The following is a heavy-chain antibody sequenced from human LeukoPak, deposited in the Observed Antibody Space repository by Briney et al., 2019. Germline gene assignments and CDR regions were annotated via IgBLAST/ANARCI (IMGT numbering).Heavy chain of an antibody. Sequence: SETLSLTCTVSGGSISSYYWSWVRHPAGKGLEWIGRIYPRGSTNYNPALKSRVTMSVATSKNQFSLNLSSVTAADTAVYYCARAVGRTFDYWGQGTLVTVSS. J-gene: IGHJ4*02. D-gene: IGHD1-7*01. V-gene: IGHV4-4*07. CDR1: GGSISSYY. CDR3: ARAVGRTFDY. CDR2: IYPRGST.